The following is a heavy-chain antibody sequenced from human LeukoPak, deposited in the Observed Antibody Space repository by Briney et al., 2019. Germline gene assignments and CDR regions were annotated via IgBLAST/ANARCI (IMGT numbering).Heavy chain of an antibody. Sequence: GGSLRLSCAASGFTFSSYSMSWVRQAPGKGLEWVSAISGSGGSTYYADSVKGRFTISRDNSKNTLYLQMNSLRAEDTAVYYCAKARGRYSSSSAASNDYWGQGTLVTVSS. CDR3: AKARGRYSSSSAASNDY. J-gene: IGHJ4*02. CDR2: ISGSGGST. CDR1: GFTFSSYS. D-gene: IGHD6-6*01. V-gene: IGHV3-23*01.